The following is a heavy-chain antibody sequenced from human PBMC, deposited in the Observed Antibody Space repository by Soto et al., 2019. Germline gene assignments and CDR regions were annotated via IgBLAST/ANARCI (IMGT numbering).Heavy chain of an antibody. D-gene: IGHD3-10*01. CDR3: ARQTIDSYDD. V-gene: IGHV4-59*08. CDR2: IYYSGST. Sequence: PSETLSLTCTVSGGSISSYYWSWIRQPPGKRLEWIGYIYYSGSTNYNPSLKSRVTISVDTSKNQFSLKLSSVTAADTAVYYCARQTIDSYDDWGQGTLVTVSS. CDR1: GGSISSYY. J-gene: IGHJ4*02.